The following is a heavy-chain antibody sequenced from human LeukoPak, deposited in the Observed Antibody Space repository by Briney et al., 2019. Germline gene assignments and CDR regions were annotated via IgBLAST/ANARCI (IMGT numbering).Heavy chain of an antibody. CDR3: ARVTGSGFIDY. CDR1: GGSFSGYY. CDR2: INHSGST. D-gene: IGHD6-19*01. V-gene: IGHV4-34*01. Sequence: SETLSLTCAVYGGSFSGYYWSWIRQPPGKGLEWIGEINHSGSTNYNPSLKSRVTISVDTSKNQFSLKLSSVTAADTAVYYCARVTGSGFIDYWGQGTLVTVSS. J-gene: IGHJ4*02.